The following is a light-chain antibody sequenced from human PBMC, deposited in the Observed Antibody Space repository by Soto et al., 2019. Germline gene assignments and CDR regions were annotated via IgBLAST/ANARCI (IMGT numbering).Light chain of an antibody. V-gene: IGKV3-15*01. CDR2: GAS. CDR1: QSISRT. Sequence: EILMTQSPATLSVSPGEGLTLSCRASQSISRTLAWYQQRPGQAPRLLIYGASSRATGVPARFSGSGSGTEFTLTISSLQSEDFAVYYCQQYNDWPLTFGGGIKV. CDR3: QQYNDWPLT. J-gene: IGKJ4*01.